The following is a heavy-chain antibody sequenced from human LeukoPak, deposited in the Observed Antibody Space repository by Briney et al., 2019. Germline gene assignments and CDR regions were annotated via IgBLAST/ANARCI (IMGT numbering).Heavy chain of an antibody. Sequence: PGGSLRLSCAASGFTFSSYWMHWVRQAPGKGLVWVSRINSDGSSTSYADSVKGRSTISRDNAKNTLYLQMNSLRAEDTAVYYCARDLITPTAMVTGGFDYWGQGILVTVSS. V-gene: IGHV3-74*01. J-gene: IGHJ4*02. CDR2: INSDGSST. CDR3: ARDLITPTAMVTGGFDY. D-gene: IGHD5-18*01. CDR1: GFTFSSYW.